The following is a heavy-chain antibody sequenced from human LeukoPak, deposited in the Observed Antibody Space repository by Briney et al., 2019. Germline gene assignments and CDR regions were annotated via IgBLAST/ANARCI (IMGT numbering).Heavy chain of an antibody. Sequence: AASVKVSCKASGYTFTSYYMHWVRQAPGQGLEWMGIINPSGGSTSYAQKFQGRVTMTRDTSTSTVYMELSSLRSEDTAVYYCARDGGYYYDSSGYRQTRGRHYYGMDVWGQGTTVTVSS. CDR3: ARDGGYYYDSSGYRQTRGRHYYGMDV. J-gene: IGHJ6*02. V-gene: IGHV1-46*01. D-gene: IGHD3-22*01. CDR1: GYTFTSYY. CDR2: INPSGGST.